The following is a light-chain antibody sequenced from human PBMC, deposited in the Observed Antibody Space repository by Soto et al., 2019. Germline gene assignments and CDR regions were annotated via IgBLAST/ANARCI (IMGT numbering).Light chain of an antibody. J-gene: IGKJ1*01. CDR2: GAS. V-gene: IGKV3-20*01. CDR3: QQDGNSPRGT. Sequence: DIVLTQSPGTLSLSPGERATLSCRASQSVSSTFFAWYQQKPGQAPRLLTFGASNRATGIPDKFSGSGSGTDFTLTISRLEPEDFAMYYCQQDGNSPRGTFGQGTKVEVK. CDR1: QSVSSTF.